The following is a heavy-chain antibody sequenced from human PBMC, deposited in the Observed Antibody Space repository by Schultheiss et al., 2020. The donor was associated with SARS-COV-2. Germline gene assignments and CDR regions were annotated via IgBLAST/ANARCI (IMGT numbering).Heavy chain of an antibody. J-gene: IGHJ4*02. CDR3: ARDLAVSGSSPVDY. Sequence: GESLKISCAASGFTFSSYSMNWVRQAPGKGLEWVSAISGSGGSTYYADSVKGRFTISRDNSKNTLYLQMNSLRAEDTAVYYCARDLAVSGSSPVDYWGQGTLVTVAS. CDR1: GFTFSSYS. V-gene: IGHV3-23*01. CDR2: ISGSGGST. D-gene: IGHD1-26*01.